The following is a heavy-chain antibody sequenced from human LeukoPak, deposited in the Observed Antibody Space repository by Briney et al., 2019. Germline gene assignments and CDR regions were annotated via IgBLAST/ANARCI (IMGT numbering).Heavy chain of an antibody. CDR1: GGSISSYY. J-gene: IGHJ5*02. D-gene: IGHD1-26*01. CDR2: IYYSGST. Sequence: PSETLSLTCTVPGGSISSYYWSWIRQPPGKGLEWIGYIYYSGSTNYNPSLKSRVTISVDTSKNQFSLKLTSVTAADTAVYYCARAGPYSGSYFGHLRWFDPWGQGTLVTVSS. CDR3: ARAGPYSGSYFGHLRWFDP. V-gene: IGHV4-59*01.